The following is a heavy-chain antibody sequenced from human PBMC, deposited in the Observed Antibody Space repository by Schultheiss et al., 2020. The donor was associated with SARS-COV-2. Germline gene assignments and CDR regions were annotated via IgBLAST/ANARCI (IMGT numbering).Heavy chain of an antibody. Sequence: GESLKISCAASGFTFSSYAMSWVRQAPAKGLEYVSAISSNGGSTYYADSVKGRFTISRDNAKNSLYLQMNSLRAEDTAVYYCAKDRKVLLWFGELFTPSDYWGQGTLVTVSS. CDR3: AKDRKVLLWFGELFTPSDY. V-gene: IGHV3-23*01. J-gene: IGHJ4*02. D-gene: IGHD3-10*01. CDR2: ISSNGGST. CDR1: GFTFSSYA.